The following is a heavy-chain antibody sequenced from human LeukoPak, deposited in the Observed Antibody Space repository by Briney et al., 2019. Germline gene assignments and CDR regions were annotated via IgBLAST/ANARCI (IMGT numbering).Heavy chain of an antibody. J-gene: IGHJ4*02. CDR3: ARGQRYYYDSSGWDY. Sequence: PGRSLRLSCAASGFTFDDYAMHWVRQAPGKGLEWVSGISWNSGSTGYADSVKGRFTISRDNAKNSLYLQMNSLRTEDTALYYCARGQRYYYDSSGWDYWGQGTLVTVSS. D-gene: IGHD3-22*01. CDR2: ISWNSGST. CDR1: GFTFDDYA. V-gene: IGHV3-9*01.